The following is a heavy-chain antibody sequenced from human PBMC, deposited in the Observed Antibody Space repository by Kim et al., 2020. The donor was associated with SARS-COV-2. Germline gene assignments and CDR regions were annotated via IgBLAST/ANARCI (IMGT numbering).Heavy chain of an antibody. Sequence: SETLSLTCTVSGGSISSSGYYWGWIRQPPGKGLEWIANIYYSGSSYYNPSLKSRVSISVDTSKNQFSLRLSSVTAADTAVYYCARESWELPSTWGQGTLVTVSS. CDR1: GGSISSSGYY. J-gene: IGHJ4*02. CDR3: ARESWELPST. D-gene: IGHD1-26*01. V-gene: IGHV4-39*07. CDR2: IYYSGSS.